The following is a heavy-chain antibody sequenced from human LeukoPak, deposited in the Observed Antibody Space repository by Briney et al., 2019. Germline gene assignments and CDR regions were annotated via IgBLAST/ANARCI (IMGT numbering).Heavy chain of an antibody. CDR1: GFTFSSYS. CDR3: AREYYYDSSGSYGFDI. V-gene: IGHV3-21*01. J-gene: IGHJ3*02. D-gene: IGHD3-22*01. CDR2: ISSSSGYI. Sequence: GGSLRLSCVASGFTFSSYSVNWVRQAPGKGLEWVSSISSSSGYIYYADSVKGRFTISRDNAKSSLYLQMKGLRAEDTAVYYCAREYYYDSSGSYGFDIWGQGTMVTVSS.